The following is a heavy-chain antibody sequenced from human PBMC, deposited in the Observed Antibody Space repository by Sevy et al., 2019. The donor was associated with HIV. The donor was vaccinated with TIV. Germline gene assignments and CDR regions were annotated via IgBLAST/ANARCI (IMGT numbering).Heavy chain of an antibody. Sequence: GGSLRLSCSASGFTFSDYYMNWIRQAPGKGLEWISSISFSSNYTMYADSVTGRFTISRDNAKNSLYLQMNSLRAEDTAVYYCARGLVGANLGTDYWGQGSLVTVSS. CDR1: GFTFSDYY. D-gene: IGHD1-26*01. CDR3: ARGLVGANLGTDY. J-gene: IGHJ4*02. CDR2: ISFSSNYT. V-gene: IGHV3-11*06.